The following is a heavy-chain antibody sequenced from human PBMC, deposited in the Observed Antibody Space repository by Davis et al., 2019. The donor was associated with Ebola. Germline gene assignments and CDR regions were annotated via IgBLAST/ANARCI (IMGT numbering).Heavy chain of an antibody. CDR1: GASISRSDYY. CDR3: AKSITLYGVVTRWGHNCFDP. J-gene: IGHJ5*02. Sequence: PSETLSLTCTLSGASISRSDYYWGWIRQPPGKGLEWIGEMNSTGNTNYNPSLKSRVTISVDTSKNHFSLRLRSVTAADTAVYYCAKSITLYGVVTRWGHNCFDPWGQGTLVTVSS. V-gene: IGHV4-39*02. CDR2: MNSTGNT. D-gene: IGHD3-3*01.